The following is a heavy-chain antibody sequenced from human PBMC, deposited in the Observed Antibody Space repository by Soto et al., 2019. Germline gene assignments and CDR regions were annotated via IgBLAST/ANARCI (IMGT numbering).Heavy chain of an antibody. Sequence: ASVKVSCKASGYTFTSYYMHWVRQAPGQGLEWMGIINPSGGSTSYAQKFQGRVTMTRDTSTSTVYMELSSLRSEDTAVYYCARQTGSGYDNDAFDIWGQGTMVTVSS. CDR3: ARQTGSGYDNDAFDI. J-gene: IGHJ3*02. D-gene: IGHD5-12*01. CDR1: GYTFTSYY. V-gene: IGHV1-46*03. CDR2: INPSGGST.